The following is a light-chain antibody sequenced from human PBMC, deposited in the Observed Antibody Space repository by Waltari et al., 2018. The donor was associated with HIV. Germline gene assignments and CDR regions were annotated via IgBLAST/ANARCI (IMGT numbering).Light chain of an antibody. J-gene: IGLJ2*01. CDR1: ALPKKY. Sequence: SYELTQPPSVSVSPGQTATITCSGDALPKKYGYWYQQKPGQAPVMVIYKDSERPSGIPGRFSGSSSGTTVTLTISGVQAEDEADYYCQSTGSSGSYLVLFGGGTKLTVL. CDR2: KDS. CDR3: QSTGSSGSYLVL. V-gene: IGLV3-25*03.